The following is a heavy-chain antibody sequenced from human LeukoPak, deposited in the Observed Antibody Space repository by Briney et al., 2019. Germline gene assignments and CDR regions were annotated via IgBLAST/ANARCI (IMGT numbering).Heavy chain of an antibody. CDR1: GGSISSSSYY. CDR3: ARATETFSWFLQH. V-gene: IGHV4-61*05. J-gene: IGHJ1*01. D-gene: IGHD6-13*01. CDR2: IFYSGST. Sequence: SETLSLTCTVSGGSISSSSYYWGWIRQPPGKGLEWIGYIFYSGSTSYNPSLKSRVTISVDTSKNQFSLKLTSVTAADTAVYYCARATETFSWFLQHWGQGTLVTVSS.